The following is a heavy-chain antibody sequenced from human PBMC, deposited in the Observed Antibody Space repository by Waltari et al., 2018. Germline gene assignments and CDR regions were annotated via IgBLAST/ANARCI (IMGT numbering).Heavy chain of an antibody. V-gene: IGHV4-30-4*01. J-gene: IGHJ5*02. D-gene: IGHD2-15*01. Sequence: QVQLQESGPGLVKPLQTLSLTCSVSGGSISSGEDYWSWFRQSPGKGLECIGCIYYNGRRSYYHPAIKSRVTLSVDTYKNRFSLKLSSVTAADTAVYYCARRGLGYCGGGGCFGWFDPWGQGTLFTVSS. CDR1: GGSISSGEDY. CDR3: ARRGLGYCGGGGCFGWFDP. CDR2: IYYNGRRS.